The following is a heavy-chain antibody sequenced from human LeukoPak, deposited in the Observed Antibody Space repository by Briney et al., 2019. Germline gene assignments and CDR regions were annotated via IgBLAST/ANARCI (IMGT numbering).Heavy chain of an antibody. D-gene: IGHD4-17*01. CDR2: ISSSSSYI. CDR1: GFTFSSCS. CDR3: ARVAINDYGDYFDY. V-gene: IGHV3-21*01. J-gene: IGHJ4*02. Sequence: GGSLRLSCAASGFTFSSCSMNWVRQAPGKGLEWVSSISSSSSYIYYADSVKGRFTISRDNAKNSLYLQMNSLRAEDTAVYYCARVAINDYGDYFDYWGQGTLVTVSS.